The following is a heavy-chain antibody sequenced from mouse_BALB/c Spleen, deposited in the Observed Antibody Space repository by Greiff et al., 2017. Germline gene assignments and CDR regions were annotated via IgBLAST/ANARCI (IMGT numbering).Heavy chain of an antibody. CDR3: ARGGKNYGNSFAY. J-gene: IGHJ3*01. V-gene: IGHV5-6-3*01. D-gene: IGHD2-1*01. CDR1: GFTFSSYG. Sequence: EVHLVESGGGLVQPGGSLKLSCAASGFTFSSYGMSWVRQTPDKRLELVATINSNGGSTYYPDSVKGRFTISRDNAKNTLYLQMSSLKSEDTAMYYCARGGKNYGNSFAYWGQGTLVTVSA. CDR2: INSNGGST.